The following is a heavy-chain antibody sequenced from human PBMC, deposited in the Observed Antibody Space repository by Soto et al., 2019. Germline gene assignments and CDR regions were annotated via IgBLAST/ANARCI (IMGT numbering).Heavy chain of an antibody. D-gene: IGHD5-12*01. V-gene: IGHV3-23*01. J-gene: IGHJ4*02. CDR3: AKDLGSGYENFDV. CDR2: ISDSGGST. CDR1: GFTFSSYA. Sequence: EVQLLESGGGLVQPGGSLRLSCAASGFTFSSYAMSWVRQAPGKGLKWVSSISDSGGSTYHADSVKGRFTISRDNSKNTLYLQMSSLRAEDKAVDYCAKDLGSGYENFDVWGQGTLVTVSS.